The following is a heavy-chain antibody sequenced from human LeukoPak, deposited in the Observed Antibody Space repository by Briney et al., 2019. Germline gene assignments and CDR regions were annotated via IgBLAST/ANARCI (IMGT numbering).Heavy chain of an antibody. CDR1: GLIFSSYA. CDR3: AKAGSYSYFDY. D-gene: IGHD1-26*01. J-gene: IGHJ4*02. V-gene: IGHV3-23*01. CDR2: ISPSDST. Sequence: GGSLRLSCAASGLIFSSYAMNWVRQAPGKGLEWVSAISPSDSTYYADSVKGRFIISRDNSKNTLYLQMNSLRAEDTAIYYGAKAGSYSYFDYWGQGTLVTVSS.